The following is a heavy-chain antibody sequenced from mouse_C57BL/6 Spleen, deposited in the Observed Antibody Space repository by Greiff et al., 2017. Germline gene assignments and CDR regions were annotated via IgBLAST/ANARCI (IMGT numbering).Heavy chain of an antibody. CDR2: WNNDNY. Sequence: QVTLKESGPGILQPSQTLSLACTFSGISLSTSGMGLSWLRKPPGKALEWLASIWNNDNYYNPTLKGRPTISKETSNYQVFLKLTSVYTADSATYYGARRATYYYGSSIAYWGQGTLVTVSA. V-gene: IGHV8-2*01. CDR1: ISLSTSGMGL. D-gene: IGHD1-1*01. CDR3: RRATYYYGSSIAY. J-gene: IGHJ3*01.